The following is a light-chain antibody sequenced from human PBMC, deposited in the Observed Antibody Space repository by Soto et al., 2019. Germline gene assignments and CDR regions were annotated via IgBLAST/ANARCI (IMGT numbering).Light chain of an antibody. CDR2: GAS. CDR3: QQCYTTPYT. CDR1: QTIKSY. V-gene: IGKV1-39*01. J-gene: IGKJ2*01. Sequence: DIQMTQSPSSLSASVGDRVTISCRASQTIKSYLNWYQHKPGKAPPRLISGASSLQGGVPSRFSGSASGPAFTLTISSRQPEDIATYYCQQCYTTPYTFGQGTKLDLK.